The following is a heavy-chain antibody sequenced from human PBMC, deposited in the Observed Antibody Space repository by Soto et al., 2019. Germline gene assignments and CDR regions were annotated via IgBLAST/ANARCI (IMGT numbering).Heavy chain of an antibody. CDR1: GDSVSTNSAT. J-gene: IGHJ5*01. V-gene: IGHV6-1*01. Sequence: SQTLSLTCDISGDSVSTNSATWNWIRQSPSRGLEWLGRTYYRSKWYNDYAVSVKSRITISPDTSNNQLSLQLNSVTPDDTAVYYCAKDLPGELLPTCFDSWGQGILVTVSS. CDR3: AKDLPGELLPTCFDS. CDR2: TYYRSKWYN. D-gene: IGHD1-26*01.